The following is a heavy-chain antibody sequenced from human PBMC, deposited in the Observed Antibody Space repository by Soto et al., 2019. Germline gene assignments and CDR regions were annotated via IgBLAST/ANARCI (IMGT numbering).Heavy chain of an antibody. CDR2: ISTYNGDT. J-gene: IGHJ4*02. CDR1: VYGLSVDG. CDR3: ARSQWPRVFAF. V-gene: IGHV1-18*01. D-gene: IGHD6-19*01. Sequence: VKGACKAAVYGLSVDGGTRRLQDPGQGLEWMGWISTYNGDTNYAQNLQGRVTMTRDTSTSTAYMEVRSLTSDDTAVYYCARSQWPRVFAFRGQGILVTVSS.